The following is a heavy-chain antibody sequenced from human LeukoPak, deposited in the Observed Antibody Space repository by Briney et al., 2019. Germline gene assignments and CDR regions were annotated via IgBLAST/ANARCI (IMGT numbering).Heavy chain of an antibody. V-gene: IGHV3-7*01. CDR3: AREKDYYDSSGYSSYYYGMDV. J-gene: IGHJ6*02. Sequence: GGSLRLSCAASGSTFSSYWMSWVRQAPGKGLEWVANIKQDGSEKYYVDSVKGRFTISRDNAKNSLYLQMNSLRAEDTAVYYCAREKDYYDSSGYSSYYYGMDVWGQGTTVTVSS. CDR1: GSTFSSYW. CDR2: IKQDGSEK. D-gene: IGHD3-22*01.